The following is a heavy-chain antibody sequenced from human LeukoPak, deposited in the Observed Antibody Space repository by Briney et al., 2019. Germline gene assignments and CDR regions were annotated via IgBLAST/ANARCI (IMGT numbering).Heavy chain of an antibody. CDR3: ARDFSRLSRGGPDY. CDR2: ISAYNGNT. Sequence: ASVKVSCKASGYTFTSYGISWVRQAPGQGLEWMGWISAYNGNTNYAQKLQGRVTMTTDTSTSTAYMELRSLRSDDTAVYYCARDFSRLSRGGPDYWGQGTLVTVSS. J-gene: IGHJ4*02. V-gene: IGHV1-18*04. D-gene: IGHD6-19*01. CDR1: GYTFTSYG.